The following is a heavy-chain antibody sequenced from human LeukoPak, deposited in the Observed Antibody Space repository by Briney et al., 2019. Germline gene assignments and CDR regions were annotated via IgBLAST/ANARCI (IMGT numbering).Heavy chain of an antibody. CDR2: IHYSGRT. V-gene: IGHV4-59*08. D-gene: IGHD3-16*01. Sequence: SGALPLTRFVSGDSIKNLYWHWLRPPPGKGLEWIGYIHYSGRTHHNLALESGAAIYRDTSKNHFSLMLTSVTAADTAFYFCARPSTLIFLGHWGRGTLVIVSS. J-gene: IGHJ5*02. CDR1: GDSIKNLY. CDR3: ARPSTLIFLGH.